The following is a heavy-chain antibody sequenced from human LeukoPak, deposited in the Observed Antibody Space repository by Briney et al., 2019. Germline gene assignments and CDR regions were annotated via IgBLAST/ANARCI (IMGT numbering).Heavy chain of an antibody. V-gene: IGHV4-34*01. D-gene: IGHD6-13*01. CDR3: ARRRRTAAAPWGGGWFDP. Sequence: PSETLSLTCAVYGGSFSGYYWSWIRQPPGKGLEWIGEINHSGSTNYNPSLKSRVTISVDTSKNQFSLKLSSVTAADTAVYYCARRRRTAAAPWGGGWFDPWGQGTLVTVSS. CDR1: GGSFSGYY. CDR2: INHSGST. J-gene: IGHJ5*02.